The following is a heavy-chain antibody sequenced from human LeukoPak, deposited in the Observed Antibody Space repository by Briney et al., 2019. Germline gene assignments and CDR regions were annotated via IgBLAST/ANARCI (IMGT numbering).Heavy chain of an antibody. D-gene: IGHD5-18*01. CDR1: GYTFTSYG. Sequence: ASVKVSCKASGYTFTSYGISWVRQAPGQGVEWMGWIRAYNGNTNYAQKLQGRVTITTDTYTSKDYMEERRQRSDDTAVYYCARPGVYSYGYPGEFDYWGQGTLVTVSS. J-gene: IGHJ4*02. CDR2: IRAYNGNT. CDR3: ARPGVYSYGYPGEFDY. V-gene: IGHV1-18*01.